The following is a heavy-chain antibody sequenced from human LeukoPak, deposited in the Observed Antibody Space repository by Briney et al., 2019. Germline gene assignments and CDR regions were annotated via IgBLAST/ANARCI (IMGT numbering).Heavy chain of an antibody. CDR1: GFTFSDYY. V-gene: IGHV3-11*01. J-gene: IGHJ4*02. D-gene: IGHD6-13*01. Sequence: GGSLRLSCAASGFTFSDYYMSWIRQAPGKGLEWVSYISSSGSTIYYADSVKGRFTISRDNAKNSLYLQMNSLRAEDTAVYYCATRYSSSPFDYWGQGTLVTVSS. CDR2: ISSSGSTI. CDR3: ATRYSSSPFDY.